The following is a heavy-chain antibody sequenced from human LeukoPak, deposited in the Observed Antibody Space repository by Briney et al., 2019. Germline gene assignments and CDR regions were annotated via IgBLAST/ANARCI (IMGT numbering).Heavy chain of an antibody. D-gene: IGHD3-22*01. Sequence: SETLSLTCTVSGGPFSSYYWSWIRQPPGKGLDWMGYIYYSGSTNYNPSLKSRVTISVDTSKNQFSLKLSSVTAADTAVYYCARGVSYYDSSGYYNEYFQHWGQGTLVTVSS. J-gene: IGHJ1*01. CDR2: IYYSGST. CDR1: GGPFSSYY. CDR3: ARGVSYYDSSGYYNEYFQH. V-gene: IGHV4-59*08.